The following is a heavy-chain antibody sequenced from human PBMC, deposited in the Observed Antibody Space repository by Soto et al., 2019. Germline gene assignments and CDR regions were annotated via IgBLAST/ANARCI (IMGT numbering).Heavy chain of an antibody. V-gene: IGHV4-4*07. CDR2: IHSTRSP. CDR3: ARSPAYGDYANLDS. Sequence: PSETLSLTCTVSGDSVSKYYWNWIRQPAGKGLEWIGRIHSTRSPNYNPSLNSRVTMSVDTSKNQFSLKLNLTAVTAADTAVSYCARSPAYGDYANLDSWGQGTLVTVSS. D-gene: IGHD4-17*01. CDR1: GDSVSKYY. J-gene: IGHJ4*02.